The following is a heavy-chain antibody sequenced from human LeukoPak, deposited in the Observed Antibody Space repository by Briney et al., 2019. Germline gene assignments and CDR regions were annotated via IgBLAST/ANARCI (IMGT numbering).Heavy chain of an antibody. CDR2: INPSGGST. CDR1: GYTFTSYY. D-gene: IGHD3-10*01. CDR3: ARDKGVTMVRENWSDP. J-gene: IGHJ5*02. Sequence: ASVKVSCKASGYTFTSYYMHWVRQAPGQGLEWMGIINPSGGSTSYAQKFQGRVTMTRDTSTSTVYMELSSLRSEDTAVYYCARDKGVTMVRENWSDPWGQGTLVTVSS. V-gene: IGHV1-46*01.